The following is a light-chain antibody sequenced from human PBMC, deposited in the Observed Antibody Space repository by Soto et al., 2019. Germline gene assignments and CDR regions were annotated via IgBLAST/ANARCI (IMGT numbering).Light chain of an antibody. CDR2: RGS. V-gene: IGKV2-28*01. CDR1: QSLLHSHGYTY. J-gene: IGKJ4*01. CDR3: MQYLRSPLT. Sequence: DIVMTQSPVSLPVTPGDPASISCRSSQSLLHSHGYTYLDWYLQKPGQSPQLLIYRGSTRASGVPDRFSGSGSGTDFTLKISRVEAEDVGVYYCMQYLRSPLTFGGGTKVEIK.